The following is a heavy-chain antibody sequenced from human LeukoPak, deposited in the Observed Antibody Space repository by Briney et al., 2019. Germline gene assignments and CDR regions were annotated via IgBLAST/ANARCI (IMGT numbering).Heavy chain of an antibody. V-gene: IGHV3-21*01. CDR2: ISRISSYI. Sequence: PGGSLRLSCAASGFTFSSYSVNWVRQTPGKGLEWVSSISRISSYIYYADSMKGRFTISRDNAKNSLYLQMNSLRAEDTAVYYCARDADSSSWSMYYYYGMDVWGQGTTVTVSS. CDR3: ARDADSSSWSMYYYYGMDV. D-gene: IGHD6-13*01. J-gene: IGHJ6*02. CDR1: GFTFSSYS.